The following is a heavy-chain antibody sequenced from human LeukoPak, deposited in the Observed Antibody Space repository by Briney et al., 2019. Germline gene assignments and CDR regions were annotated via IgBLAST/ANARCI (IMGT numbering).Heavy chain of an antibody. V-gene: IGHV4-61*09. Sequence: PSETLSLTCAVSGGSITRGSYYWTWIRQPAGKALEWIGHVFTSGNTNYNPSLKGRVTISIETSKSQFSLNLNSVTAADTAVYYCARGTGSLFYWGHGILVTVSS. CDR3: ARGTGSLFY. CDR1: GGSITRGSYY. D-gene: IGHD3-10*01. CDR2: VFTSGNT. J-gene: IGHJ4*01.